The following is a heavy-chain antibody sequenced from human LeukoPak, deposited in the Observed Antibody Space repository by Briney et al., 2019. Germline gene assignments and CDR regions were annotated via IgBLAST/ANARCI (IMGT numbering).Heavy chain of an antibody. CDR2: IRYDGSNK. D-gene: IGHD1-1*01. CDR1: GFTFSSYG. J-gene: IGHJ4*02. Sequence: PGGSLRLSCAASGFTFSSYGMHWVRQTPGKGLEWVAFIRYDGSNKYYADSVKGRFTISRDNSKNTLSLQMNSLRAEDTAVYYCASGTLSYWGQGTLVTVSS. V-gene: IGHV3-30*02. CDR3: ASGTLSY.